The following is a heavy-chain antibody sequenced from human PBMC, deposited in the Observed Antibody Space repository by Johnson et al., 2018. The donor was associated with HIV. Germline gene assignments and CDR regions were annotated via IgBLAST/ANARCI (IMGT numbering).Heavy chain of an antibody. D-gene: IGHD1-26*01. CDR3: ARRWELHSNAFDI. V-gene: IGHV3-7*03. Sequence: VQLVESGGGLVQPGGSLRLSCAASGFTFNDNWMGWVRQAPGKGLEWVANIKQDGREKYYVDSVKGRFTISRDNAKNSLYLQMNNLRAEDTALYYCARRWELHSNAFDIWGQGTMVTVSS. CDR1: GFTFNDNW. CDR2: IKQDGREK. J-gene: IGHJ3*02.